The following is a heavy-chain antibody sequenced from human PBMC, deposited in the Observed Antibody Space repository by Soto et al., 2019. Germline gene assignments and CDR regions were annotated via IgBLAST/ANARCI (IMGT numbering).Heavy chain of an antibody. CDR1: GYDFSNYW. CDR3: ASGGVENGIGKRGGAH. CDR2: IYPGDSDA. Sequence: PGESLKISCKGSGYDFSNYWIGWVRQMPGQGLEWMGMIYPGDSDARYSPSFQGKVSFSVDESISTAYLQWTSLEASDTAMYFWASGGVENGIGKRGGAHGGQETLVTVSS. D-gene: IGHD2-8*01. J-gene: IGHJ4*02. V-gene: IGHV5-51*01.